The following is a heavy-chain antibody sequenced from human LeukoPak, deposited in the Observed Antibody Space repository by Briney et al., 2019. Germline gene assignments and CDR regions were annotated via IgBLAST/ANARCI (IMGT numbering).Heavy chain of an antibody. D-gene: IGHD3-22*01. J-gene: IGHJ4*02. V-gene: IGHV4-34*01. CDR1: GGSFSGYY. CDR2: INHSGST. CDR3: ARGPRYYDSSGYLTSVYFDY. Sequence: PSETLSLTCAVYGGSFSGYYWSWIRQPPGKGLEWIGEINHSGSTNYNPSLKSRVTISVDTSKNQFSLKLSSVTAADTAVYYCARGPRYYDSSGYLTSVYFDYWGQGTLVTVSS.